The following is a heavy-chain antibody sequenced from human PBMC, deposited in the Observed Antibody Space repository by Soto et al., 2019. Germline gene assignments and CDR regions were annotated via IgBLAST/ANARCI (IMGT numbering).Heavy chain of an antibody. J-gene: IGHJ6*03. Sequence: EVQLLESGGGLVQPGGSLRLSCAASGFTFNSYAMSWVRQAPGKGLDWVSAISGGGGSTHYAGSGKGRFTISTDISKNTLYLQMISLRAEDTAVYYCAKHLRDYSYYMDVWGKGTMVTVSS. V-gene: IGHV3-23*01. CDR3: AKHLRDYSYYMDV. CDR1: GFTFNSYA. CDR2: ISGGGGST.